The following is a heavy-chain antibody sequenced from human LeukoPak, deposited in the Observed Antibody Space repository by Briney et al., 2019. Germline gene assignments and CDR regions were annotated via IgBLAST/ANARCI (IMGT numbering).Heavy chain of an antibody. D-gene: IGHD6-19*01. CDR3: AKVRLATKLSAEFDP. V-gene: IGHV3-23*01. CDR2: ISDSGGDI. Sequence: GGALRLSCAASGFTFSSCAMCWVRQAPGKGLEGVPGISDSGGDIFYADSVQGRFTISRGNAKNTLFLQMNSLRDEDTAVYYCAKVRLATKLSAEFDPWGQGTLVTVSS. J-gene: IGHJ5*02. CDR1: GFTFSSCA.